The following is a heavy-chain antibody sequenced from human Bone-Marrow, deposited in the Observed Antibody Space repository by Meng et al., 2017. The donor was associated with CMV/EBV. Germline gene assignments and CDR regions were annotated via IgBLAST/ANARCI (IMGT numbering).Heavy chain of an antibody. CDR1: GGSINSYY. CDR3: ARDRGELLLDY. CDR2: IYYSGIT. Sequence: GSLRLSCTVSGGSINSYYWSWIRQPPGKGLEWIGYIYYSGITNYNPSLKRRVTISIDTSKNQFSLKLSSVTAADTAVYYCARDRGELLLDYWGQGTLVTVSS. J-gene: IGHJ4*02. V-gene: IGHV4-59*01. D-gene: IGHD3-10*01.